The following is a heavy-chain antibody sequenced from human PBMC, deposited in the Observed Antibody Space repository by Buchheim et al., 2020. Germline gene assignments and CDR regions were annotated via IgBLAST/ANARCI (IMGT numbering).Heavy chain of an antibody. CDR3: ARLGINSSGWYDLLYYFDY. CDR2: IYYSGST. CDR1: GGSISSYY. Sequence: QVQLQESGPGLVKPSETLSLTCTVSGGSISSYYWSWIRQPPGKGLEWIGYIYYSGSTNYNPSLKSRVTISVDTSKNQFSLKLSSVTAADTAVYYCARLGINSSGWYDLLYYFDYWGQGTL. D-gene: IGHD6-19*01. J-gene: IGHJ4*02. V-gene: IGHV4-59*01.